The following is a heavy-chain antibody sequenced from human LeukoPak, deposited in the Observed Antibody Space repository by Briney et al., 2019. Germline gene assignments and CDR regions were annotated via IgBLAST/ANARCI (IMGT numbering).Heavy chain of an antibody. CDR2: INQDGREG. CDR3: AREYHSSFDY. CDR1: GFPFSIYW. Sequence: GGSLRLSCAASGFPFSIYWMSWIRQAPGKGLEWVATINQDGREGYYVDSMKGRFSISKDNARNSLYLHMHSLRAEDTAVYYCAREYHSSFDYWGQGALVTVSS. D-gene: IGHD2-2*01. V-gene: IGHV3-7*01. J-gene: IGHJ4*02.